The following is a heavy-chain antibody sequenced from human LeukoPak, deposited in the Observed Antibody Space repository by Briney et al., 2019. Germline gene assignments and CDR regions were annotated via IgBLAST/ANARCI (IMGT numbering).Heavy chain of an antibody. D-gene: IGHD3-3*01. CDR1: GFTFSSYT. V-gene: IGHV3-21*01. J-gene: IGHJ5*02. CDR3: ARDLRFLEWLRFDP. CDR2: ISSGGTFV. Sequence: GGSLRLSCTGSGFTFSSYTLHWVRQAPGKELEWVSSISSGGTFVFYADSVTGRFTISRDNAGKFLYLQMDSLRAEDTAVYYCARDLRFLEWLRFDPWGQGTLVTVSS.